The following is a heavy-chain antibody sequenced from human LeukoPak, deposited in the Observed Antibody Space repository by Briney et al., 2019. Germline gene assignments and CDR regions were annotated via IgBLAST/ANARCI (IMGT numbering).Heavy chain of an antibody. CDR3: ARGLWNDGGGVYYFDY. J-gene: IGHJ4*02. V-gene: IGHV4-59*01. CDR2: IYYSGST. D-gene: IGHD1-1*01. CDR1: GGSIGNYF. Sequence: SETLSLTCTVSGGSIGNYFWSWFRQSPGKGPEWIGYIYYSGSTNYNPSLKSRVTISVDTSKNQFSLKLSSVTAADTAVYYCARGLWNDGGGVYYFDYWGQGTLVTVSS.